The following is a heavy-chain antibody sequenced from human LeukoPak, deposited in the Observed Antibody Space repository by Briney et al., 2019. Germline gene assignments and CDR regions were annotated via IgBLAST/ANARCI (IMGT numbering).Heavy chain of an antibody. CDR3: ARVGYYYGSGSYYNAHNWFDP. CDR2: IYHSGST. Sequence: SETLSLTCAVSGGSISSSNWWSWVRQPPGKGLEWIGEIYHSGSTNYNPSLKSRVTISVDKSKNQFSLKLSSVTAADTAAYYCARVGYYYGSGSYYNAHNWFDPWGQGTLVTVSS. CDR1: GGSISSSNW. J-gene: IGHJ5*02. D-gene: IGHD3-10*01. V-gene: IGHV4-4*02.